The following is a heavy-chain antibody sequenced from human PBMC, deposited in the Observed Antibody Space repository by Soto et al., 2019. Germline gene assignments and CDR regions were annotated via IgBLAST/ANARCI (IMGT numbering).Heavy chain of an antibody. V-gene: IGHV1-69*13. J-gene: IGHJ5*02. D-gene: IGHD2-15*01. CDR2: IIPIFGTA. CDR1: GGTFSSYA. CDR3: ARRFDCSGGSCYNWFDP. Sequence: GASVKVSCKASGGTFSSYAISWVRQAPGQGLEWMGGIIPIFGTANYAQKFQGRVTITADESTSTAYMELSSLRSEDTAVYYCARRFDCSGGSCYNWFDPWGQGTLVTVST.